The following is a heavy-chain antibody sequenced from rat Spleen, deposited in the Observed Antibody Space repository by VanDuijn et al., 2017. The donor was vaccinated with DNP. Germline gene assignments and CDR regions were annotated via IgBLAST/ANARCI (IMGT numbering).Heavy chain of an antibody. J-gene: IGHJ1*01. CDR2: IISSGGST. CDR1: GFTFSDYY. D-gene: IGHD1-2*01. V-gene: IGHV5-25*01. Sequence: EVQLVESGGDLVQPGRSLKLFCAASGFTFSDYYMAWIRQVPGKGLEWVAAIISSGGSTYYPNSVKGRFTISSDNAKNTLYLQMNSLRSEDTATYYCARAKYSSHYWYFDFWGPGTMVTVSS. CDR3: ARAKYSSHYWYFDF.